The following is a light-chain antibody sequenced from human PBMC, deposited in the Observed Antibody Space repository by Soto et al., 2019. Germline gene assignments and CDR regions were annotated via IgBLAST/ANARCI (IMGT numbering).Light chain of an antibody. J-gene: IGKJ1*01. CDR3: QQYGSSQGWT. CDR1: QSVSSH. Sequence: DIVMTKSPSTLSVSPRERPTLSCRASQSVSSHLAWYQHKPGQAPRLLFYDASTRAPGIPARFSGSGSGTEFTLTISSLEPEDFAVYYCQQYGSSQGWTFGQGTKVDIK. V-gene: IGKV3-15*01. CDR2: DAS.